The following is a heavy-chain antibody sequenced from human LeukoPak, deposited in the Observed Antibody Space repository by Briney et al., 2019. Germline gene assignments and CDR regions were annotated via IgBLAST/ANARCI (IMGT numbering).Heavy chain of an antibody. Sequence: SETLSLTCTVSGGSISSGSYYWSWIRQPAGKGLEWIGRIYTSGSTNYNPSLKSRVTISVDTSKNQFSLKLSSVTAADTAVYYCAREDIYDSSGSDYWGQETLVTVSS. CDR2: IYTSGST. D-gene: IGHD3-22*01. CDR1: GGSISSGSYY. CDR3: AREDIYDSSGSDY. J-gene: IGHJ4*02. V-gene: IGHV4-61*02.